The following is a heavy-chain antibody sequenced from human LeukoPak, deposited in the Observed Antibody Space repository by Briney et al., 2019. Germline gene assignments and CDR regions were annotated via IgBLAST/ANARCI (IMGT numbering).Heavy chain of an antibody. Sequence: GGSLRLSCAASGFTFSSYWMSWVRQAPGKGLEWVANIKQDGSEKYYVDSVKGRFTISRDNAKNSLYLQMNSLRAEDTAVYYCARDLYEDSSWYPSYYFDYWGQGTLVTVSS. V-gene: IGHV3-7*01. CDR1: GFTFSSYW. J-gene: IGHJ4*02. CDR2: IKQDGSEK. CDR3: ARDLYEDSSWYPSYYFDY. D-gene: IGHD6-13*01.